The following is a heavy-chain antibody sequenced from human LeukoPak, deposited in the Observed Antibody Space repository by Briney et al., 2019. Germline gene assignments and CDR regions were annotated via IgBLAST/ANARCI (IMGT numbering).Heavy chain of an antibody. CDR1: GFTFGDYA. Sequence: GGSLRLSCTASGFTFGDYAMSWVRQAPGKGLEWVGFIRSEANGGTTEYAASVKGRFTISRDDSKSIAYLQMNSLKTEDTAVYYCTREVYIVVVPAAPRRVYYYYYMVVWGKGTTVTVSS. J-gene: IGHJ6*03. CDR3: TREVYIVVVPAAPRRVYYYYYMVV. D-gene: IGHD2-2*01. V-gene: IGHV3-49*04. CDR2: IRSEANGGTT.